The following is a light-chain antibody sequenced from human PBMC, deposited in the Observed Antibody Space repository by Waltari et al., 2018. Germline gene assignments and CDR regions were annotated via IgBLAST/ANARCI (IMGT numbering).Light chain of an antibody. J-gene: IGLJ2*01. CDR3: QAWDSNIVV. CDR2: QDT. V-gene: IGLV3-1*01. Sequence: SYELMQAPSVSVSPGQTATITCSATSLEEKYVCWYQQKPGQSPVLIIYQDTKRPSGIPERFSASHSGNTAILTISVTQSVDEADYYCQAWDSNIVVFGGGTKLTVL. CDR1: SLEEKY.